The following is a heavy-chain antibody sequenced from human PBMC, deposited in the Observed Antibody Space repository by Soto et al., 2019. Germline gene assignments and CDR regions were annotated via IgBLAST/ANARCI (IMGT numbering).Heavy chain of an antibody. D-gene: IGHD3-16*01. J-gene: IGHJ4*02. CDR2: ISDSGSNT. V-gene: IGHV3-23*01. Sequence: EVQLLESGGGLVQPGGSLRLSCSASGFSFSIFGMGWVRQAPGKGLEFVSAISDSGSNTYCTDSVKGRFSISRDNSKNTLSLQMSSLRAEDTAVYYCAKEGGARKPFDYWGQGTLVTVSS. CDR3: AKEGGARKPFDY. CDR1: GFSFSIFG.